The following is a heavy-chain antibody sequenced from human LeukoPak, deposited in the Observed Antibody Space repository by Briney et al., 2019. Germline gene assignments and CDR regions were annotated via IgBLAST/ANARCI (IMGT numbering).Heavy chain of an antibody. V-gene: IGHV4-4*07. CDR3: ARDTDSPHYYDSSGYLRAEAFDI. J-gene: IGHJ3*02. Sequence: SETLTFTCTVSGGPISSYYWSWIRQPAGKGLEWIGRIYTSGSTNYNPSLKSRVTMSVDTSKNQFSLKLSSVTAADTAVYYCARDTDSPHYYDSSGYLRAEAFDIWGQGTMVTVSS. D-gene: IGHD3-22*01. CDR2: IYTSGST. CDR1: GGPISSYY.